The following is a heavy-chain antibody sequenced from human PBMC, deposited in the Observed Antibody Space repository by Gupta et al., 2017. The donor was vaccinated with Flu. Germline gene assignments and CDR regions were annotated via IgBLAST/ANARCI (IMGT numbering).Heavy chain of an antibody. CDR3: ARDGEAVAVYNWFDP. Sequence: YGMPWVRQAPGKGLEWVAVIWYDGSNKYYADSVKGRFTISRDNSKNTLYLQMNSLRAEDTAVYYCARDGEAVAVYNWFDPWGQGTLVTVSS. J-gene: IGHJ5*02. CDR2: IWYDGSNK. D-gene: IGHD6-19*01. CDR1: YG. V-gene: IGHV3-33*01.